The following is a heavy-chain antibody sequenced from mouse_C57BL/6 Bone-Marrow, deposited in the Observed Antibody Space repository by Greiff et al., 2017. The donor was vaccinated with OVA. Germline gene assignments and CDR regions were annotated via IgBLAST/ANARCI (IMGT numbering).Heavy chain of an antibody. V-gene: IGHV5-16*01. J-gene: IGHJ1*03. Sequence: EVHLVESEGGLVQPGSSMKLSCTASGFTFSDYYMAWVRQVPEKGLEWVANINYDGSSTYYLDSLKSRFIISRDNAKNILYLQMSSLKSEDTATYYCARDPYYGSSPYWYFDVWGTGTTVTVSS. CDR1: GFTFSDYY. CDR2: INYDGSST. CDR3: ARDPYYGSSPYWYFDV. D-gene: IGHD1-1*01.